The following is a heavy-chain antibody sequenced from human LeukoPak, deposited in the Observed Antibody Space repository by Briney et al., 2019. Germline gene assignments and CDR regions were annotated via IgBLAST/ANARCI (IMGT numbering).Heavy chain of an antibody. CDR2: IFYTGSA. D-gene: IGHD3-16*02. Sequence: SETLSLTCTVSGGSIGSYYWSWIRQPPGKGLEWIGYIFYTGSANYNPSLKSRVTISVDTSKNQFSLKLSSVTAADTAVYYCARRGVITFGGVITKKPFDYWGQGTLVTVSS. CDR1: GGSIGSYY. CDR3: ARRGVITFGGVITKKPFDY. J-gene: IGHJ4*02. V-gene: IGHV4-59*12.